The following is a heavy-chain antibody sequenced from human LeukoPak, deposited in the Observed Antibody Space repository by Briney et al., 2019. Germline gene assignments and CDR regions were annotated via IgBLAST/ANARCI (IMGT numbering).Heavy chain of an antibody. V-gene: IGHV1-8*01. CDR3: ARGGLVTPLYYYYYMDV. J-gene: IGHJ6*03. CDR1: GYTFTSYD. D-gene: IGHD2-21*02. Sequence: ASVKVSCKASGYTFTSYDINWVRQATGQGLEWMGWMNPNSGNTGYAQKFQGRVTITRNTSISTAYMELSSLRSEDTAVYYCARGGLVTPLYYYYYMDVWGKGTTVTVSS. CDR2: MNPNSGNT.